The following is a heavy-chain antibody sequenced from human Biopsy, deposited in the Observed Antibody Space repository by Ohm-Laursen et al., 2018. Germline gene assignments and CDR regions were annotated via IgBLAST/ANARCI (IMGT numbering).Heavy chain of an antibody. CDR1: GDSISSYY. CDR3: ARDRGYYSDRTVPGYFDL. J-gene: IGHJ2*01. CDR2: VYYTGSA. D-gene: IGHD3-22*01. Sequence: GTLSLTRTVSGDSISSYYWRWIRQPPGKGLQCSGYVYYTGSADYNPSLQSRVTISLDTSKNHFSLRLRSVTPADTAIYYCARDRGYYSDRTVPGYFDLWGRGTLVTVSS. V-gene: IGHV4-59*01.